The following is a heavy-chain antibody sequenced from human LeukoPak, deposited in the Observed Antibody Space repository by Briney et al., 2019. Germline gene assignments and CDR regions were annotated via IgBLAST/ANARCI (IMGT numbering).Heavy chain of an antibody. J-gene: IGHJ4*02. V-gene: IGHV4-59*08. D-gene: IGHD3-3*01. CDR3: ARRSGYARFDY. CDR2: MYYSGNT. Sequence: PSETLSLTCTVSGGSISGYYWSWIRQPPGKGLEWIGYMYYSGNTNYNPSLESRVTISVDTSKKELHLKLSSVTAADTAVYYCARRSGYARFDYWGQGTLVTVSS. CDR1: GGSISGYY.